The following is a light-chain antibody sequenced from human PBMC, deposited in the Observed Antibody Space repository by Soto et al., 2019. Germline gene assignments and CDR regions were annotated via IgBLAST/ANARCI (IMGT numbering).Light chain of an antibody. CDR2: GAS. V-gene: IGKV3-15*01. CDR1: QSVSSN. CDR3: QQYNNLPPWT. Sequence: EIVMTQSPATLSVSPGERATLSCRASQSVSSNLAWYQQKPGQAPRLLIYGASTRATGIPARFSGSGSGTEFTLTISRLQYEDFAVYYCQQYNNLPPWTFGQGTKVEIK. J-gene: IGKJ1*01.